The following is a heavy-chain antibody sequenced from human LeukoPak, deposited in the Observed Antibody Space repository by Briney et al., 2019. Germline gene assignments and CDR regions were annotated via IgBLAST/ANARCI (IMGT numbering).Heavy chain of an antibody. Sequence: GGSLRLSCAASGFTFSSCWMSWVRQAPGKGLEWVANIKQDGSEKYYVDSVKGRFTISRDNAKNSLYLQMNSLRAEDTAVYYCAREGSGWYDGGNWFDPWGQGTLVTVSS. D-gene: IGHD6-19*01. J-gene: IGHJ5*02. V-gene: IGHV3-7*03. CDR2: IKQDGSEK. CDR1: GFTFSSCW. CDR3: AREGSGWYDGGNWFDP.